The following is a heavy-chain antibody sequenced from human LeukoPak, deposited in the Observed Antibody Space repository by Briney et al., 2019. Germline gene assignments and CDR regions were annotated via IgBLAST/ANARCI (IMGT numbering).Heavy chain of an antibody. Sequence: SETLSLTCTVSGGSISSSSYYWGWIRQPPGKGLEWIGSIYYSGSTYYNPSIKSRVTISVDTSKNQFSLKLSSVTAADTAVYYCARRRSSSWYVSFDYWGQGTLVTVSS. CDR2: IYYSGST. CDR3: ARRRSSSWYVSFDY. D-gene: IGHD6-13*01. V-gene: IGHV4-39*01. CDR1: GGSISSSSYY. J-gene: IGHJ4*02.